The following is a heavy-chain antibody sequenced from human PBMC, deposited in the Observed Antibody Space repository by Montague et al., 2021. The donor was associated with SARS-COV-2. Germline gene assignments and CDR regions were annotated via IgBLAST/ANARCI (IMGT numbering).Heavy chain of an antibody. CDR2: ITYDGSNK. J-gene: IGHJ4*02. V-gene: IGHV3-30*04. CDR3: ASSLVLFEIDY. Sequence: SLRLSCAASGFTFSSYAMHWVRQAPGKGLEWVAVITYDGSNKYYADSVKGRFTISRDNSKNSLYLQVNSLRAEDTAVYYCASSLVLFEIDYWGQGTLVAVSS. D-gene: IGHD3-10*01. CDR1: GFTFSSYA.